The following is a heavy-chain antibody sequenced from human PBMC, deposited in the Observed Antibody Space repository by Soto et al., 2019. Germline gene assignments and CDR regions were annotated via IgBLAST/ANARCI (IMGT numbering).Heavy chain of an antibody. Sequence: GGSLRLSCAASGFTFSSYAMHWVRQAPGKGLEWVAVISYDGSNKYYADSVKGRFTISRDNSKNTLYLQMNSLRAEDTAVYYCARGSYVGEQWLLDYWGQGTLVTVSS. CDR3: ARGSYVGEQWLLDY. V-gene: IGHV3-30-3*01. CDR1: GFTFSSYA. CDR2: ISYDGSNK. J-gene: IGHJ4*02. D-gene: IGHD6-19*01.